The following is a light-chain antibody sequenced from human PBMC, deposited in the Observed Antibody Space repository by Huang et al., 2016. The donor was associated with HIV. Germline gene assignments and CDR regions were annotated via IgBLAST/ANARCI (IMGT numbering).Light chain of an antibody. CDR3: HQYNNWLLS. CDR2: GSS. J-gene: IGKJ4*01. V-gene: IGKV3-15*01. CDR1: RSVSTN. Sequence: EIVMTQSPATLSVSHGERVTLSCRANRSVSTNLAWYQQRPGQAPRLLIYGSSTRAPGIPARFSGSGSGTDFSLTISSLQSEDFALYYCHQYNNWLLSFGGGTRVDI.